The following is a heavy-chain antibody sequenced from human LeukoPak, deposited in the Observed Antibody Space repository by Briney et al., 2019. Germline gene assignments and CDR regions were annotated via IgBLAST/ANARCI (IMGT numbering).Heavy chain of an antibody. J-gene: IGHJ4*02. CDR2: INSDGSST. D-gene: IGHD2-21*02. CDR1: GFTFSSYW. V-gene: IGHV3-74*01. CDR3: ARGLAYCGGDCYYYFDY. Sequence: SGGSLRLSCAASGFTFSSYWMHWVRQAPGKGLVWVSRINSDGSSTSYADSVKGRFTISRDNAKNTLYLQMNSLRAEDTAVYYCARGLAYCGGDCYYYFDYWGQGTLVTVSS.